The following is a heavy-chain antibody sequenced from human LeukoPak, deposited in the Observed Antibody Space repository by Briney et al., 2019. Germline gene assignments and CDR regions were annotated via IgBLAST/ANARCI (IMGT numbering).Heavy chain of an antibody. D-gene: IGHD2-2*01. V-gene: IGHV1-46*01. CDR2: IDPDGGTT. J-gene: IGHJ6*03. CDR3: ARHGTIVVVPAAIAAWSNAPRYYMDV. Sequence: ASVKVSCKASGYTFSVYSLHWVRQAPGQGLEWLGTIDPDGGTTSFAQKFQGRVTMTTDTSTSTAYMELRSLRSDDTAVYYCARHGTIVVVPAAIAAWSNAPRYYMDVWGKGTTVTVSS. CDR1: GYTFSVYS.